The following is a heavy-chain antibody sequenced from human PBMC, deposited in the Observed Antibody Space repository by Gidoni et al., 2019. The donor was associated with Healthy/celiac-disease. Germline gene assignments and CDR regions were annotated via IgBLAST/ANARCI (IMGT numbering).Heavy chain of an antibody. V-gene: IGHV3-30*18. CDR3: AKEGGWLATLDY. CDR2: ISYDGSNK. J-gene: IGHJ4*02. Sequence: GMHWVRQAPGKGLEWVAVISYDGSNKYYADSVKGRFTISSDNSKNTLYLQMNSLRAEDTAVYYCAKEGGWLATLDYWGQGTLVTVSS. D-gene: IGHD6-19*01. CDR1: G.